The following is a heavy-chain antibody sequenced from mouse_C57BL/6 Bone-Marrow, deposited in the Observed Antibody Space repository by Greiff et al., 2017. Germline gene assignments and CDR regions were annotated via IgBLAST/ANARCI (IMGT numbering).Heavy chain of an antibody. V-gene: IGHV5-9*01. CDR2: ISGGGGNT. CDR1: GFTFSSYT. CDR3: ARDEPGTGYFDY. D-gene: IGHD4-1*01. Sequence: EVMLVESGGGLVKPGGSLKLSCAASGFTFSSYTMSWVRQTPEKRLAWVATISGGGGNTYYPDSVKGRFTISRDNAKNTLYLQMSSLRSEDTALYYCARDEPGTGYFDYWGQGTTLTVSS. J-gene: IGHJ2*01.